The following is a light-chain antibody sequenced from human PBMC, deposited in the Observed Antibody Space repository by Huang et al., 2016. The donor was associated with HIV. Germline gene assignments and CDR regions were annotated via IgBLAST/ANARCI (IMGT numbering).Light chain of an antibody. CDR2: DTS. Sequence: EIKMTQSPATLSVSPGGRVTLSCRASQNVRNNLAWYQRKTGQAPRLLIYDTSTRASGIPARFSVSGSGTEFTLTISGLQSEDFAIYYCQQYDKWPPGLTFGGGTKVEI. J-gene: IGKJ4*01. CDR3: QQYDKWPPGLT. V-gene: IGKV3D-15*01. CDR1: QNVRNN.